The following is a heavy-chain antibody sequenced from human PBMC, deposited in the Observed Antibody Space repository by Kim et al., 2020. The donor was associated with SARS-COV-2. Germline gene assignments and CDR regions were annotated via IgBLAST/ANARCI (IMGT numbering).Heavy chain of an antibody. CDR3: VRDTKGWEYYYGMDV. D-gene: IGHD1-26*01. Sequence: SETLSLTCTVSGGSISSSTYYWGWIRQPPGKGLEWIGNIYYSGSTYYNPSLKSRVTISVDTSKNQFSLKLSSVTAADTAVYYCVRDTKGWEYYYGMDVWGQGTTVTVSS. V-gene: IGHV4-39*02. J-gene: IGHJ6*02. CDR1: GGSISSSTYY. CDR2: IYYSGST.